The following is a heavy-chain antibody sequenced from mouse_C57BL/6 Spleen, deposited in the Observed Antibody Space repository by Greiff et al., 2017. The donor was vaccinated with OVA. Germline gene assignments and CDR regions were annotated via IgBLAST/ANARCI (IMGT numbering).Heavy chain of an antibody. D-gene: IGHD2-3*01. CDR1: GYAFSSSW. J-gene: IGHJ3*01. Sequence: QVQLQQSGPELVKPGASVKISCKASGYAFSSSWMNWVKQRPGKGLEWIGRIYPGDGDTNYNGKFKGKATLTADKSSSTAYMQLSSLTSEDSAVYFCARSPTDGYSAWFAYWGQGTLVTVSA. V-gene: IGHV1-82*01. CDR2: IYPGDGDT. CDR3: ARSPTDGYSAWFAY.